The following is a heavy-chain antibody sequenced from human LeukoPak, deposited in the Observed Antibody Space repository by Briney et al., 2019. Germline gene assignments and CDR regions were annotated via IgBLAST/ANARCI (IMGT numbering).Heavy chain of an antibody. Sequence: SETLSLTCTVSRGSISSDYWNWIRQPPGQGLEGIGYIYYSGSTNYNPSLKSRVTISVDTSKNQFSLKLTSVTAADTAVYYCAREGLRYFDWADAFDIWGQGTMVTVSS. D-gene: IGHD3-9*01. CDR2: IYYSGST. J-gene: IGHJ3*02. V-gene: IGHV4-59*01. CDR3: AREGLRYFDWADAFDI. CDR1: RGSISSDY.